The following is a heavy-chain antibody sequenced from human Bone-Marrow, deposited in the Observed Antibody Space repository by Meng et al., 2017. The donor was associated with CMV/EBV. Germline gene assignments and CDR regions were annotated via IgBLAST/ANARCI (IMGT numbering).Heavy chain of an antibody. V-gene: IGHV7-4-1*02. Sequence: QVQLGPSGTGLKHPWASVKVACRPSGYTFTSYAMNWVRQAPGQGLEWMGWINTITGDPTYAQGFTGRFVFSLDTSVSTAYLQISSLKTDDTAVYYCARGSLEADEDPGWGQGTLVTVSS. CDR3: ARGSLEADEDPG. J-gene: IGHJ4*02. CDR1: GYTFTSYA. D-gene: IGHD6-13*01. CDR2: INTITGDP.